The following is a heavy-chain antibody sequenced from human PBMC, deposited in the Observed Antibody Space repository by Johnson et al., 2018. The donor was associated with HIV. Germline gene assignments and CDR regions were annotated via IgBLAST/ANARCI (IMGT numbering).Heavy chain of an antibody. Sequence: VQLVESGGGLVQPGGSLRLSCAASGFTVTSHYMSWVRQAPGMGLEWFPFIFTGVNKYTANSVKARFTISRDISKNTLYLEMNIMRAEDTAVYYCARGRSGILILDDAFDIWGQGTMVTVSS. V-gene: IGHV3-66*01. J-gene: IGHJ3*02. CDR1: GFTVTSHY. D-gene: IGHD1-14*01. CDR2: IFTGVNK. CDR3: ARGRSGILILDDAFDI.